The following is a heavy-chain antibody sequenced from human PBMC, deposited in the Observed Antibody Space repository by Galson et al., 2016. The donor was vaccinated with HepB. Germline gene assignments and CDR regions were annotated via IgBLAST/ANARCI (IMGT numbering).Heavy chain of an antibody. Sequence: SLRLSCAGSGFTFSSYGMTWVRQAPGKGLEDVSSISMSGGSRDYAESVKGRFTISRDNSRSTLFLQMNSLRVEDTGVYYCVRGSTAPDVWGKGTTVTVSS. CDR2: ISMSGGSR. CDR3: VRGSTAPDV. CDR1: GFTFSSYG. J-gene: IGHJ6*04. V-gene: IGHV3-23*01. D-gene: IGHD3-16*01.